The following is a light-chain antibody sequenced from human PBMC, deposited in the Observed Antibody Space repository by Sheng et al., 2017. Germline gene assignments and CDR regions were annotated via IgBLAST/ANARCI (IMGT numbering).Light chain of an antibody. CDR3: QQYGSSPT. CDR2: DAS. V-gene: IGKV3-11*01. J-gene: IGKJ1*01. CDR1: QSVSSN. Sequence: EIVLTQSPATLSLSPGERATLSCRASQSVSSNLAWYQQKPGQTPSLLIYDASTRATGVPARFSGSGSGTDFTLTISSLEPEDFAVYYCQQYGSSPTFGQGTKVEIK.